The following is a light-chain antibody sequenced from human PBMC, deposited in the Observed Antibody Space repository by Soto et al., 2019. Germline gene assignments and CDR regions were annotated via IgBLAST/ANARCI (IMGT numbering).Light chain of an antibody. Sequence: EIVLTQSPATLSLSPGERATLSCRASQSVASSFLAWYQQKPGQAPRLLIYGASSRATGIPDRFSGSGSGTDFTLTISRLDPEDFAVYYCQQYGSSPITFGQGTRLEIK. V-gene: IGKV3-20*01. CDR3: QQYGSSPIT. CDR2: GAS. CDR1: QSVASSF. J-gene: IGKJ5*01.